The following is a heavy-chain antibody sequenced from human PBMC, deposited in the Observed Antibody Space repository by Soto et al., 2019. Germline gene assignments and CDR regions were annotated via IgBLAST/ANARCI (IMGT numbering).Heavy chain of an antibody. Sequence: KTSETLSLTCTVSGGSISSGGYYWSWIRQHPGKGLEWIGYIYYSGSTYYNPSLKSRVTISVDTSKNQFSLKLSSVTAADTAVYYCAGSVSSTLNYYYYGMDVWGQGTTVTVSS. CDR3: AGSVSSTLNYYYYGMDV. J-gene: IGHJ6*02. V-gene: IGHV4-31*03. CDR1: GGSISSGGYY. D-gene: IGHD6-6*01. CDR2: IYYSGST.